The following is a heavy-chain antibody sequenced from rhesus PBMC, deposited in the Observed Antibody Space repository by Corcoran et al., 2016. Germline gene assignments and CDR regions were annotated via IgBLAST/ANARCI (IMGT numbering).Heavy chain of an antibody. Sequence: QVQLQESGPGLVKPSETLSLTCAVSGGSLSSSYYYWSWIGQAPGKGLEWIGYISYSGSTSYNPTLKSRVTISRDTAKNQFSLKLSSVTAADTAVYYCARDLITTSSYWYFDLWGPGTPITISS. J-gene: IGHJ2*01. CDR2: ISYSGST. D-gene: IGHD1-26*01. V-gene: IGHV4-122*02. CDR1: GGSLSSSYYY. CDR3: ARDLITTSSYWYFDL.